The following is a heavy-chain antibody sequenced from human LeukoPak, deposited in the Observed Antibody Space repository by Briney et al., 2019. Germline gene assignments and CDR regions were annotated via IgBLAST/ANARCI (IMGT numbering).Heavy chain of an antibody. CDR3: ARVRDYGHKFDP. V-gene: IGHV4-31*03. D-gene: IGHD4-17*01. CDR2: IYYSGST. Sequence: SETLSLTCTVSGGSISSGGYYWRWIRQHPGKGLEWIGYIYYSGSTYYNPSLKSRLTISVDTSKNQFFLKLSSVTAADTAVYYCARVRDYGHKFDPWGQGTLVTVSS. CDR1: GGSISSGGYY. J-gene: IGHJ5*02.